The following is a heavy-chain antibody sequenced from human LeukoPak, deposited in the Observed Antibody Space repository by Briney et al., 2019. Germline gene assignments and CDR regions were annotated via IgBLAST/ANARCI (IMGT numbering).Heavy chain of an antibody. Sequence: GGSLRLSCVASGFTFSSYGMHWVRQAPGKGLEWVAVIWYDGSNKYCADSVKGRFTISRDNSKNTLYLQMNSLRAEDTAVYYCARDGDYGDSKLDYWGQGTLVTVSS. J-gene: IGHJ4*02. V-gene: IGHV3-33*01. CDR2: IWYDGSNK. CDR1: GFTFSSYG. D-gene: IGHD4-17*01. CDR3: ARDGDYGDSKLDY.